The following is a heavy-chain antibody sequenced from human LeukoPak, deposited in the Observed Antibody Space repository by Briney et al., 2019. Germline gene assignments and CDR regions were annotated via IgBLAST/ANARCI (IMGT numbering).Heavy chain of an antibody. CDR3: ATQHTVTSFDY. Sequence: SVKVSCKASGGTFSSYAISWVRQAPGQGLEWMGGIIPIFGTANYAQKFQGRVTITADKSTSTAYMELSSLRSEDTAVYYCATQHTVTSFDYWGQGTLVTVSS. J-gene: IGHJ4*02. D-gene: IGHD4-17*01. CDR2: IIPIFGTA. V-gene: IGHV1-69*06. CDR1: GGTFSSYA.